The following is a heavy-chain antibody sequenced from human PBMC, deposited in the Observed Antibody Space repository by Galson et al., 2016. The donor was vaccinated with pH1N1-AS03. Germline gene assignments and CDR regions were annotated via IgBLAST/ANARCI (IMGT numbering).Heavy chain of an antibody. D-gene: IGHD6-6*01. Sequence: QSGAEVKKPGEFLKISCKGSGHIFANYWIGWVRQTPGKGLEWMGLIYPGDSDTRYSPSFQGQVTISADKSLSTAYLQWSSLKASDTAMYYCASSRIAAHTYYYHGIDVWGQGTTVTVSS. CDR1: GHIFANYW. J-gene: IGHJ6*02. CDR2: IYPGDSDT. CDR3: ASSRIAAHTYYYHGIDV. V-gene: IGHV5-51*01.